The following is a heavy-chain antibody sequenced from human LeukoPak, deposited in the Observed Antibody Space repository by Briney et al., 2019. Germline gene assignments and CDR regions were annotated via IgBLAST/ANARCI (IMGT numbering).Heavy chain of an antibody. D-gene: IGHD4-17*01. CDR3: ASPLRKIETVLAH. CDR1: GFTFSDYY. CDR2: ISSSGSSI. Sequence: PGGSLRLSCAATGFTFSDYYMSWIRQAPGKGLEGVSYISSSGSSIYYADSVKGRFTISRDNAKNSLYLQMNSLRAEDTAVYYCASPLRKIETVLAHWGQGTLVTVSS. J-gene: IGHJ4*02. V-gene: IGHV3-11*01.